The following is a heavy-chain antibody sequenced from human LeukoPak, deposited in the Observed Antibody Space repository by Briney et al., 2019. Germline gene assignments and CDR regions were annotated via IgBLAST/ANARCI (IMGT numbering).Heavy chain of an antibody. CDR1: GFTFSDYA. D-gene: IGHD2-2*01. Sequence: PGGSLRLSCAASGFTFSDYAMHWVRQAPGEGLEWVAVISFDGSNKYYADSVKGRFTISRDSSKNTLYLQMNSLRVEDTAVYYCAKASCSSSSCYYFDNWGQGTLVTVSS. CDR2: ISFDGSNK. J-gene: IGHJ4*02. V-gene: IGHV3-30-3*01. CDR3: AKASCSSSSCYYFDN.